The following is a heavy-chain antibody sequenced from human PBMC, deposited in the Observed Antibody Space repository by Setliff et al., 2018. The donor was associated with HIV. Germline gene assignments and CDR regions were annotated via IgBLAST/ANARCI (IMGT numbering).Heavy chain of an antibody. CDR2: IYSSGST. CDR3: ARAYFGSGIYY. CDR1: GGSISSYY. J-gene: IGHJ4*02. Sequence: PSETLSLTCTVSGGSISSYYWSRIRQPPGKGLEWLGHIYSSGSTNYNPSLKSRVTISVDTSKNQFSLKLYSVTAADTAVYYCARAYFGSGIYYWGQGTLVTVSS. D-gene: IGHD3-10*01. V-gene: IGHV4-4*09.